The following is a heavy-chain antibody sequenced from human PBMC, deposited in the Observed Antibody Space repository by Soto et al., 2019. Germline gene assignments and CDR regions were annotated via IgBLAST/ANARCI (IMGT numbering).Heavy chain of an antibody. Sequence: GGSLRLSCAACGFSLNDYGMHWVRQPPGKGLEWVADISYDGRNKYYTDSVRGRFTISRDISKGTLYLQMNSLRPEDTAVYYCAKSNRGAYDTPDFWGQGTPVTVSS. V-gene: IGHV3-30*18. D-gene: IGHD3-22*01. CDR1: GFSLNDYG. CDR3: AKSNRGAYDTPDF. J-gene: IGHJ4*02. CDR2: ISYDGRNK.